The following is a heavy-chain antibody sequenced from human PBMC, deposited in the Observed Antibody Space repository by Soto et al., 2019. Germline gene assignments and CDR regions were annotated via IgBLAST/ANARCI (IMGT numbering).Heavy chain of an antibody. J-gene: IGHJ4*02. V-gene: IGHV3-23*01. CDR3: AKGGWYSSSWYYFDY. Sequence: LRLSCAASGFTFSSNAMSWVRQAPGKGLEWVSAISGSGGSTYYADSVKGRFTISRDNSKHTLYLQMNSLRAEDTAVYYCAKGGWYSSSWYYFDYWGQGTLVTVSS. CDR2: ISGSGGST. CDR1: GFTFSSNA. D-gene: IGHD6-13*01.